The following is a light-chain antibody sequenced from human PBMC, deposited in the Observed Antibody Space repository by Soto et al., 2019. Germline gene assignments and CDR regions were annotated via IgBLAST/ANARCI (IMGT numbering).Light chain of an antibody. V-gene: IGKV3-20*01. CDR3: QQYGSSPLWT. CDR1: QSVSRY. J-gene: IGKJ1*01. Sequence: EIVLTHSQATLSLSPCERATLYFSASQSVSRYLAWYQQKPGQVPRLLIYGASSRATGIPDRFSGSGSGTDFTLTISRLEPEDFAVYYCQQYGSSPLWTFGQGTKVDI. CDR2: GAS.